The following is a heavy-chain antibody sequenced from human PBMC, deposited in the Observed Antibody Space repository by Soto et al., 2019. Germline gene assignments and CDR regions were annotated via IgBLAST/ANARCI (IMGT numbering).Heavy chain of an antibody. CDR2: INGGNGYA. Sequence: ASVKVSCKASGYTFSSNAIHWVRQAPGQELEWMGWINGGNGYAKYSQNFQDRVTLTRDASASTTYMELSSLRSDDTAIFYCARATYTSGCSPTSAMDVWGQGTTVTVSS. D-gene: IGHD3-10*01. J-gene: IGHJ6*02. CDR1: GYTFSSNA. CDR3: ARATYTSGCSPTSAMDV. V-gene: IGHV1-3*01.